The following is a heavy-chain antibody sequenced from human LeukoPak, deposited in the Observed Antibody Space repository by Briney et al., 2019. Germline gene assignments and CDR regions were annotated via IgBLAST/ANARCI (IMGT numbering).Heavy chain of an antibody. CDR2: IKSDGIST. J-gene: IGHJ4*02. CDR1: GFTFSSYW. V-gene: IGHV3-74*01. Sequence: GGSLRLSCAVSGFTFSSYWMHWVRQAPGKGLVWVSSIKSDGISTSHADSVKGRFTISRDNSKNTLYLQMNSLRAEDTAVYYCAKESSGWEIYYFDYWGQGTLVTVSS. CDR3: AKESSGWEIYYFDY. D-gene: IGHD6-19*01.